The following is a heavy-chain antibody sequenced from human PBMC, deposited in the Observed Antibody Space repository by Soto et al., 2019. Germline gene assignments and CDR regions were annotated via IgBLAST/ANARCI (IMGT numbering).Heavy chain of an antibody. Sequence: MAPCYAFSCTFTGYYIQWLIRPPAGKGLEWIWSIYTSGDTNYTPNLKSRVTMSVDTSKNPFSLSLSSLTAADTAVYYCARNARSNYGMDVWSQGTTVTVSS. V-gene: IGHV4-4*07. CDR3: ARNARSNYGMDV. J-gene: IGHJ6*02. CDR2: IYTSGDT. CDR1: CTFTGYYI. D-gene: IGHD2-8*01.